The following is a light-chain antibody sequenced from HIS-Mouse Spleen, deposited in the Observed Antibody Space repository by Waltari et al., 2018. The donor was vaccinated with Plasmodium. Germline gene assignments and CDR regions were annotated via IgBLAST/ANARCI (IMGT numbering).Light chain of an antibody. V-gene: IGLV1-44*01. CDR3: AAWDDSLNGLV. Sequence: QSVLPQPPSASGTPGQRVTISCSGSSSNIRSNTVTWYKQLPGPAPKLLIYSNDQLPSGVPDRFSGSKSGTSASLAISGLQSEDEADYYCAAWDDSLNGLVFGGGTKLTVL. CDR1: SSNIRSNT. J-gene: IGLJ3*02. CDR2: SND.